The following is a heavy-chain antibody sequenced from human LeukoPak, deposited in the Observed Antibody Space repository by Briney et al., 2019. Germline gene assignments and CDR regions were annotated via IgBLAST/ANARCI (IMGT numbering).Heavy chain of an antibody. CDR1: GGSISSYD. CDR3: AGYGGNSDDY. J-gene: IGHJ4*02. Sequence: SETLSLTCTVSGGSISSYDWSWVRQPPGKGREWVGYIYCSGSTNYNPSLKTRVTISVHTSKTQFSLKLSSVTAADTAVYYCAGYGGNSDDYWGQGTLVTVSS. CDR2: IYCSGST. V-gene: IGHV4-59*01. D-gene: IGHD4-23*01.